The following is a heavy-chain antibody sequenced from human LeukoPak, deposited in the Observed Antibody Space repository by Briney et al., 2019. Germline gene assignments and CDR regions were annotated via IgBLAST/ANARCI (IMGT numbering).Heavy chain of an antibody. V-gene: IGHV3-15*01. D-gene: IGHD6-19*01. CDR3: TTAGQQWLFVGNFDY. J-gene: IGHJ4*02. Sequence: PGGSLRLSCAASGFTFSNAWMSWVRQAPGKGLEWVGRIKSKTDGGTTDYAAPVKGRFTISRDDSKNTLYLQMNSLKTEDTAVYYCTTAGQQWLFVGNFDYWGQGTLVTVSS. CDR2: IKSKTDGGTT. CDR1: GFTFSNAW.